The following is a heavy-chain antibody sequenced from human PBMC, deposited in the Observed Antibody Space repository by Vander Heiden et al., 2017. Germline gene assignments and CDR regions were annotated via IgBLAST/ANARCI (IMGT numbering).Heavy chain of an antibody. CDR1: GRSISSGGYY. CDR3: ARTNYYDSGGSWYFDY. CDR2: IYYSGSA. V-gene: IGHV4-31*03. D-gene: IGHD3-22*01. Sequence: QVQLQESGPGLVKPSQGLSLTCTVSGRSISSGGYYWSWLRHHPGKGLEWIGYIYYSGSAYNSPSLKSRVSISVDTSKNQFSLRLRSVTAADTAVYFCARTNYYDSGGSWYFDYWGQGTLVTVSS. J-gene: IGHJ4*02.